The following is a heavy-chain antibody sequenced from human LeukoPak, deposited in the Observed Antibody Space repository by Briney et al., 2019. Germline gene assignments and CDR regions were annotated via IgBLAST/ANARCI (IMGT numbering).Heavy chain of an antibody. J-gene: IGHJ4*02. CDR3: ARGGIWSPYYFDY. CDR2: IKQDGSEK. CDR1: GFTFSSYW. D-gene: IGHD2/OR15-2a*01. V-gene: IGHV3-7*01. Sequence: PGGSLRLPCAASGFTFSSYWMSWVRQAPGKGLEWVANIKQDGSEKYYVDSVKGRFTISRDNAKNSLYLQMNSLRAEDTAVYYCARGGIWSPYYFDYWGQGTLVTVSS.